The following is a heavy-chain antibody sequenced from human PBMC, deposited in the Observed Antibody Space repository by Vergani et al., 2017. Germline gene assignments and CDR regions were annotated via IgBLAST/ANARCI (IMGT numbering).Heavy chain of an antibody. CDR3: AKARDPNCKGGNCYSYYYGLDL. CDR1: GFSFGSYG. D-gene: IGHD2-21*01. J-gene: IGHJ6*02. V-gene: IGHV3-23*04. Sequence: VQLVESGVNVVQSGTSLRLSCAASGFSFGSYGMHWVRLAPGKGLQWVSAISGSGGNTFYTDSVKGRFTISRDNSKDTLYLQMNSLRVEDTAIYYCAKARDPNCKGGNCYSYYYGLDLWGQGTTVTVSS. CDR2: ISGSGGNT.